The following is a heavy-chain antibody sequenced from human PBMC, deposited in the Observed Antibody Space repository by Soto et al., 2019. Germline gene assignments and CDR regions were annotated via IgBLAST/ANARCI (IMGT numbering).Heavy chain of an antibody. CDR2: INHSGST. CDR1: GGSFSGYY. D-gene: IGHD4-4*01. V-gene: IGHV4-34*01. J-gene: IGHJ6*02. CDR3: ARGRTVIHYYYYGMDV. Sequence: SETLSLTCAVYGGSFSGYYWSWIRQPPGKGLEWIGEINHSGSTNYNPSLKSRVTISVDTSKNQFSLKLSSVTAADTAVYYCARGRTVIHYYYYGMDVWGQGTTVTVYS.